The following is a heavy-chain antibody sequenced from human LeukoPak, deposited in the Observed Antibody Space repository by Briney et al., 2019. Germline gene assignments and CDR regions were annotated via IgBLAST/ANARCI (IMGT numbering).Heavy chain of an antibody. CDR2: INPSGGST. CDR3: ARDPAQVLSDYGMDV. D-gene: IGHD2-15*01. Sequence: ASVKVSCKASGYTFTSYYMHWVRQAPGQGLEWMGIINPSGGSTSYAQKFQGRVTITADESTSTAYMELSSLRSEDTAVYYCARDPAQVLSDYGMDVWGQGTTVTVSS. J-gene: IGHJ6*02. V-gene: IGHV1-46*01. CDR1: GYTFTSYY.